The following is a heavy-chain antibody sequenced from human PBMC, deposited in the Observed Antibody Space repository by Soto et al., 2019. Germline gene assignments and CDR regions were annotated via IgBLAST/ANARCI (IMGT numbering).Heavy chain of an antibody. CDR1: GFSLSNARMG. D-gene: IGHD4-4*01. CDR2: IFSNDEK. CDR3: ARIHEDYSAKGYYYYYYMDV. V-gene: IGHV2-26*01. Sequence: QVTLKESGPVLVKPTETLTLTCTVSGFSLSNARMGVSWIRQPPGKALEWLAHIFSNDEKSYSTSLKSRLTISKDTSKSQVVLTMTNMDPVDTATYYCARIHEDYSAKGYYYYYYMDVWGKGTAVTVSS. J-gene: IGHJ6*03.